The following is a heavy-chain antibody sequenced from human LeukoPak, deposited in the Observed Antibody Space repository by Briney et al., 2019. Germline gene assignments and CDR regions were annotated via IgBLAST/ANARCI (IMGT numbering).Heavy chain of an antibody. D-gene: IGHD5-18*01. Sequence: PGGSLRLSCAASGFTVSSNSMTWVRQAPGKGLEWVAVIWYDGSNKYYADSVKGRFTISRDNSKNTLYLQMNSLRAEDTAVYYCATEYSYAFDIWGQGTMVTVSS. J-gene: IGHJ3*02. V-gene: IGHV3-33*08. CDR3: ATEYSYAFDI. CDR2: IWYDGSNK. CDR1: GFTVSSNS.